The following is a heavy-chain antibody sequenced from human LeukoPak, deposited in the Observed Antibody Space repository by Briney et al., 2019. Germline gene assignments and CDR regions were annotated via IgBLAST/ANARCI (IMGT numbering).Heavy chain of an antibody. D-gene: IGHD3-22*01. V-gene: IGHV3-30-3*01. CDR3: AKAKNYEGPYYFDY. CDR2: ISYDGSNK. J-gene: IGHJ4*02. CDR1: GFTFSSYA. Sequence: PGGSLRLSCAASGFTFSSYAMHWVRQAPGKGLEWVAVISYDGSNKYYADSVKGRFTISRDNSKNTLYLQMNSLRAEDTAVYYCAKAKNYEGPYYFDYWGQGTLVTVSS.